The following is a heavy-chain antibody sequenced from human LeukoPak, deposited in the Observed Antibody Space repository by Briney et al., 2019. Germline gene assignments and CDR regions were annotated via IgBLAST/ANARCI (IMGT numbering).Heavy chain of an antibody. CDR1: GFTVSRNY. J-gene: IGHJ4*02. V-gene: IGHV3-66*01. CDR2: IYSGGST. D-gene: IGHD6-19*01. Sequence: GGSLRLSCAASGFTVSRNYLSWVRQAPGKGLEWVSVIYSGGSTYYAGSVKGRFAISRDDSKNMLYLQMNSLRAEDTAVYYCARDSSSGWYHNYWGQGTLVTVSS. CDR3: ARDSSSGWYHNY.